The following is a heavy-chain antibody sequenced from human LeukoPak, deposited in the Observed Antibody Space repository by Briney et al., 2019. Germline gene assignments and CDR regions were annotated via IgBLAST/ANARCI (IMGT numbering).Heavy chain of an antibody. D-gene: IGHD6-13*01. V-gene: IGHV1-69*04. J-gene: IGHJ6*02. CDR2: IIPILGIA. CDR1: GGTFSSYA. CDR3: AGEEGIAAAAAIYYYGMDV. Sequence: SVKVSCKASGGTFSSYAISWGRQAPGQGLEWMGRIIPILGIANYAQKFQGRVTITADKSTSTAYMELSSLRSEDTAVYYCAGEEGIAAAAAIYYYGMDVWGQGTTVTVSS.